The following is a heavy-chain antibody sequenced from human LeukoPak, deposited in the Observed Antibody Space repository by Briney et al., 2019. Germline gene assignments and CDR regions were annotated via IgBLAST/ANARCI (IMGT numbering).Heavy chain of an antibody. CDR3: ARDKSGSYDY. CDR2: TGSKGNNYIR. J-gene: IGHJ4*02. V-gene: IGHV3-72*01. CDR1: GFILSDYN. D-gene: IGHD1-26*01. Sequence: PGGSLRLSCAASGFILSDYNMDWVRQAPGKGLEWIGRTGSKGNNYIREYAASVKGRFAISRDDSKSSVYLQINSLTTEDTAVYYCARDKSGSYDYCGQGTLVTASS.